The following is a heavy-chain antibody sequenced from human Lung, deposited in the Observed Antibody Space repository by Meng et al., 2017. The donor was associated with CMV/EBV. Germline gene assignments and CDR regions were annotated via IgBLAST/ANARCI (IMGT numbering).Heavy chain of an antibody. CDR2: IYYSGST. CDR3: AGLCIVVVPAAICLMDV. J-gene: IGHJ6*02. D-gene: IGHD2-2*01. CDR1: GGSISSSSYY. Sequence: SETLSLTCTVSGGSISSSSYYCGWIRQPPGKGLEWIGSIYYSGSTYYNPSLKSRVTISVDTSKNQFSLKLSSVTAADTAVYYCAGLCIVVVPAAICLMDVWGQGTTVXVSS. V-gene: IGHV4-39*01.